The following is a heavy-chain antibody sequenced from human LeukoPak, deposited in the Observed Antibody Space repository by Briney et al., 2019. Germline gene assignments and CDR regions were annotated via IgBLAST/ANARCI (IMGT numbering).Heavy chain of an antibody. Sequence: PSETLSLTCTVSGDSISSGGYYWSWICQHPGKGLEWIGYIYYSGSTYYNPSLKSRVTISVDTSKNQFSLKLSSVTAADTAVYYCTRPLEMATKLPDYYYGMDVWGQGTTVTVSS. V-gene: IGHV4-31*03. CDR3: TRPLEMATKLPDYYYGMDV. J-gene: IGHJ6*02. CDR2: IYYSGST. CDR1: GDSISSGGYY. D-gene: IGHD5-24*01.